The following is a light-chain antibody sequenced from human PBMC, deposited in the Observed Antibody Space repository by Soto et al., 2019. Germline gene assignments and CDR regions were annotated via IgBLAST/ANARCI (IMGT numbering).Light chain of an antibody. Sequence: EIVMTQSPATLSVSPGERATLSCRASRNVNRNLNWYQQKPGQAPRLLISGASTRATGIPARFSGSGSRTEFSLTLSSVRYEDFADYYCEKYYEYPPPILGGGTKVKI. CDR1: RNVNRN. CDR3: EKYYEYPPPI. J-gene: IGKJ4*01. V-gene: IGKV3-15*01. CDR2: GAS.